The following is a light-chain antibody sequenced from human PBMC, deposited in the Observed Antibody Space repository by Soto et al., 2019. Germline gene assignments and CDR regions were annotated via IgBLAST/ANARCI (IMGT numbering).Light chain of an antibody. Sequence: QSVLTQPPSASGTPGQRVTISCSGSSSNIESNTVNWYQQLPGTAPKLLIYSNNQRPSGVPDRFSGSKSGTSASLAISGLQSEDEADYYCAAWDDSLNAYVFGTGTKVTVL. CDR2: SNN. V-gene: IGLV1-44*01. J-gene: IGLJ1*01. CDR3: AAWDDSLNAYV. CDR1: SSNIESNT.